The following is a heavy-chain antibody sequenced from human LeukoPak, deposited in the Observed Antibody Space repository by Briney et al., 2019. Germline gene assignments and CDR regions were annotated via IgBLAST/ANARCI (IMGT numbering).Heavy chain of an antibody. D-gene: IGHD2-2*01. Sequence: SETLSLTCTVSGGSINSPNSYWWWIRQSPGIGLEWIGSIYYNGDTYYNPSLKSRLNISVDTSKNQFSLRLSAVTAADTAVYYCARVYGSSDSCYFYYYYYYMDVWGKGTTVTVSS. CDR2: IYYNGDT. V-gene: IGHV4-39*01. CDR3: ARVYGSSDSCYFYYYYYYMDV. CDR1: GGSINSPNSY. J-gene: IGHJ6*03.